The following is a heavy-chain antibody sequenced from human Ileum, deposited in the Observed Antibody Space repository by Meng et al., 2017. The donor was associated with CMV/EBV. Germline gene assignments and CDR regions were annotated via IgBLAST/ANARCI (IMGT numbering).Heavy chain of an antibody. Sequence: AQLEAWGARVLKPSATLSLSCAVYGGSFSGYYWSWIRQFPGKGLEWMGEINHSGSTNYNPSLKSRVTISADTSISTAYMELSRLTSDDTAVYYCARGGQGNTAFHYWGQGTLVTVSS. V-gene: IGHV4-34*01. CDR1: GGSFSGYY. J-gene: IGHJ4*02. CDR3: ARGGQGNTAFHY. CDR2: INHSGST. D-gene: IGHD2/OR15-2a*01.